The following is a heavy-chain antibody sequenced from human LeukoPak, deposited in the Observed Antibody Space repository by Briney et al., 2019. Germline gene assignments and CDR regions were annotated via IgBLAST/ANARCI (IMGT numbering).Heavy chain of an antibody. CDR3: AKRGVVIRVILVGFHKEAYYFDS. D-gene: IGHD3-22*01. CDR1: GITLSNYG. Sequence: PGGSLRLSCAVSGITLSNYGMSWVRQAPGKGLEWVAGISGSGGRTNYADSVKGRFTISRDNPKNRLYLQMNSLRAEDTAVYFCAKRGVVIRVILVGFHKEAYYFDSWGQGALVTVSS. J-gene: IGHJ4*02. CDR2: ISGSGGRT. V-gene: IGHV3-23*01.